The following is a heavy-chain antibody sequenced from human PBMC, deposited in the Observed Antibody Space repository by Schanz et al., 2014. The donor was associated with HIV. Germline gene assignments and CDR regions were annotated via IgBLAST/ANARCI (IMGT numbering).Heavy chain of an antibody. J-gene: IGHJ4*02. CDR1: GYTFTDHY. V-gene: IGHV1-46*01. D-gene: IGHD6-19*01. Sequence: QVQLVQSGAEVRKPGASVKVSCKASGYTFTDHYIHWMRQAPGQGLEWMAIINPLTAATSYAQRFQGRVTMTRDTSTSTVYMELSSLRSEDTAVYYCARAPYRSGWYGVDYWGQGTLVTVSS. CDR3: ARAPYRSGWYGVDY. CDR2: INPLTAAT.